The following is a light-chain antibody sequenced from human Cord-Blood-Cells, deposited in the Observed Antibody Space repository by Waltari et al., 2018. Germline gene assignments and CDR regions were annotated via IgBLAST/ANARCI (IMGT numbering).Light chain of an antibody. J-gene: IGLJ1*01. CDR1: RSNIGSNY. Sequence: QSVLTQPPSASGTPGQRVTISSSGGRSNIGSNYVYWYQQLPGTAPKLLIYRNNQRPSGVPDRFSGSKSGTSASLAISGLRSEDEADYYCAAWDDSLSGHYVFGTGTKVTVL. V-gene: IGLV1-47*01. CDR2: RNN. CDR3: AAWDDSLSGHYV.